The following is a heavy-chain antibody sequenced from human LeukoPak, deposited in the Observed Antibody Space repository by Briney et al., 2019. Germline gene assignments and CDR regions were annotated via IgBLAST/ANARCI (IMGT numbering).Heavy chain of an antibody. D-gene: IGHD6-13*01. J-gene: IGHJ4*02. CDR1: GFTFSSYS. Sequence: KPGGSLRLSCAASGFTFSSYSMNWVRQAPGKGLEWVSSISSSSYIYYADSVKGRFTISRDNAKNSLYLQMNSLRAEDTAVYYCASPYSSRWYELCYWGQGTLVTVSS. V-gene: IGHV3-21*01. CDR2: ISSSSYI. CDR3: ASPYSSRWYELCY.